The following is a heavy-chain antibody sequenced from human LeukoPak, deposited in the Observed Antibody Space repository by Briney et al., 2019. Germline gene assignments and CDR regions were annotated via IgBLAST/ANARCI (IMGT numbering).Heavy chain of an antibody. CDR2: ISGSGGST. J-gene: IGHJ3*02. CDR3: AKSPRVGATTRAFDI. D-gene: IGHD1-26*01. V-gene: IGHV3-23*01. Sequence: PGGSLRLSCAASGFTFSSYAMSWVRQAPGKGLEWVSAISGSGGSTYYADSVKSRFTISRDNSKNTLYLQMNSMRAENTAVYYCAKSPRVGATTRAFDIWGQGTMVTVSS. CDR1: GFTFSSYA.